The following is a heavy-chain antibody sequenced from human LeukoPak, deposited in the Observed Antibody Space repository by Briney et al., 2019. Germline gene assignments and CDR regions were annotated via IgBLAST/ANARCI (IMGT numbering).Heavy chain of an antibody. CDR2: LKHNGSNK. CDR3: PKGLVAIVRGVFYFDY. D-gene: IGHD3-10*01. J-gene: IGHJ4*02. V-gene: IGHV3-30*02. Sequence: AGGSLRLSCAASGLTFSSYGMHWVRQAPGKGLVGLAFLKHNGSNKYYADSVNGRLTNSRDNSKNKQSLQINSLRAKHTAGHYFPKGLVAIVRGVFYFDYWGQGTLVTVS. CDR1: GLTFSSYG.